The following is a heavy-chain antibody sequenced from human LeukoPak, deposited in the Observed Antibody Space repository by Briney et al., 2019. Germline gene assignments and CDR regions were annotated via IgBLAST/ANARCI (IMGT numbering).Heavy chain of an antibody. V-gene: IGHV1-69*05. CDR1: GGTFSSYA. CDR3: ARGPCPSSTSCYITYYFDY. CDR2: IIPIFGTA. J-gene: IGHJ4*02. Sequence: SVKVSCKASGGTFSSYAISWVRQAPGQGLEWMGGIIPIFGTANYAQKFQGRVTITTDESTSTAYMELSSLRSEDTAVYYCARGPCPSSTSCYITYYFDYWGQGTLVTVSS. D-gene: IGHD2-2*02.